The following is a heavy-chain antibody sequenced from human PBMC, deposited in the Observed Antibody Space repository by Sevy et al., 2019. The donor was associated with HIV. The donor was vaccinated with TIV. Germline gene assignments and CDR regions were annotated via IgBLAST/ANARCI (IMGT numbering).Heavy chain of an antibody. D-gene: IGHD6-13*01. CDR3: AREIAAAGSY. Sequence: GGSLRLSCAASGFTFSSYWMTWVRQAPGKGLEWVANIKQDGSKKYYVDSVKGRFTISRENAKNSVYLQMNSLRAEDTAVYYCAREIAAAGSYWGQGTLVTVSS. CDR2: IKQDGSKK. V-gene: IGHV3-7*01. J-gene: IGHJ4*02. CDR1: GFTFSSYW.